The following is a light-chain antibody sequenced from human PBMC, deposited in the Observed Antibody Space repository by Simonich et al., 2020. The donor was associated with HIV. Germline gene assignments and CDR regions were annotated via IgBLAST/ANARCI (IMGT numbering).Light chain of an antibody. CDR1: LSVDSSF. CDR2: YAS. CDR3: QQYGRSPLT. J-gene: IGKJ4*01. V-gene: IGKV3D-20*01. Sequence: EIVLTQSPGTLSLSPGERATPSCRSSLSVDSSFLAWYQQKPGLAPRLLMSYASSRATGIPDRFSGSGSGTDFTLTISRLEPEDFAVYYCQQYGRSPLTFGGGTKVEI.